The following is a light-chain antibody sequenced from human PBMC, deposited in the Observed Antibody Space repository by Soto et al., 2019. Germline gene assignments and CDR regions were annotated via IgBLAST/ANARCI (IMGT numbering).Light chain of an antibody. J-gene: IGLJ3*02. Sequence: QSVLTQPPSASGSPGQSVTISCTGTSSDIGGYNSVSWYQQHPGKAPRLMIYEVNKRPSGVPDRFSGSKSGYTASLTVSELQTEDEAFYYCSSSAGIYHYLVFGGGTKVTVL. V-gene: IGLV2-8*01. CDR2: EVN. CDR1: SSDIGGYNS. CDR3: SSSAGIYHYLV.